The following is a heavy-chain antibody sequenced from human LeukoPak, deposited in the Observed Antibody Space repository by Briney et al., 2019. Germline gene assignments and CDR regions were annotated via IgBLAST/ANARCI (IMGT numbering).Heavy chain of an antibody. J-gene: IGHJ4*02. CDR2: INDGGRST. D-gene: IGHD2-21*02. CDR1: GFTFSRFW. CDR3: ARAYCGGDCYSRAMDY. Sequence: GGSLRLSCTASGFTFSRFWMHWVRQAPGKGLEWVSRINDGGRSTSYADSVKGRFTISRDNAKNTLYLQMNSLRAEDTAVYFCARAYCGGDCYSRAMDYWGQGTLVTVSS. V-gene: IGHV3-74*01.